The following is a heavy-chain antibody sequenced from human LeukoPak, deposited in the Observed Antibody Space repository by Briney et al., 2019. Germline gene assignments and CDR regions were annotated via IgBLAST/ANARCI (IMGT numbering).Heavy chain of an antibody. CDR3: ARGLRYCSSTSCYGAVWGYYYYGMDV. J-gene: IGHJ6*02. Sequence: ASVKVSCKASGYTFTSYDINWVRQATGQGLEWMGWMNPNSGNTGYAQKFQGRVTVTRNTSISTAYMELSSLRSEDTAVYYCARGLRYCSSTSCYGAVWGYYYYGMDVWGQGTTVTVSS. V-gene: IGHV1-8*01. D-gene: IGHD2-2*01. CDR1: GYTFTSYD. CDR2: MNPNSGNT.